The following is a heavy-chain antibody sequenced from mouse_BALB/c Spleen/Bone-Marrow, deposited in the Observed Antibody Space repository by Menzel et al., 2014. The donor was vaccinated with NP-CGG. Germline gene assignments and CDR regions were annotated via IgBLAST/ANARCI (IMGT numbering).Heavy chain of an antibody. CDR3: TRWGTTVVAYYAMDY. CDR1: GYTFTSYW. CDR2: IDPSDSYT. D-gene: IGHD1-1*01. V-gene: IGHV1S127*01. Sequence: VQLVESGAELVKPGASVKMSCKASGYTFTSYWMHWVKQRPGQGLEWIGVIDPSDSYTSYNQKFKGKATLTVDTSSSTAYMQLSSLTSEDSAVYYCTRWGTTVVAYYAMDYWGQGTSVTVSS. J-gene: IGHJ4*01.